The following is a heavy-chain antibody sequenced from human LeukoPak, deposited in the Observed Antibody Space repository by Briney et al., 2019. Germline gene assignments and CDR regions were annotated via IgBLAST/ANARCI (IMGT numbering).Heavy chain of an antibody. Sequence: SETLSLTCAVYGGSFSGYYWSWIRQPPGKGLEWIGEINHSGSTNYNPSLKSRVTISVDTSKNQFSLKLSSVTAADTAVYYCARGFPPYDYVWGSYRLYCFDYWGQGTLVTVSS. V-gene: IGHV4-34*01. CDR2: INHSGST. D-gene: IGHD3-16*02. CDR3: ARGFPPYDYVWGSYRLYCFDY. J-gene: IGHJ4*02. CDR1: GGSFSGYY.